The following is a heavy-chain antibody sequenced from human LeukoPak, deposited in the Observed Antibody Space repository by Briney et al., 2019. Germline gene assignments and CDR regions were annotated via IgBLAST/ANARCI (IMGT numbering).Heavy chain of an antibody. Sequence: SETLSLTCAVYGGSFSGYYWSWIRQPPGKGLEWIGEINHSGSTNYNPSLKSRVTISVDTSKNQFSLKLSSVTAADTAVYYCARGRKDYDILTGYYRAGPPGYWGQGTLVTVSS. V-gene: IGHV4-34*01. CDR1: GGSFSGYY. J-gene: IGHJ4*02. CDR2: INHSGST. CDR3: ARGRKDYDILTGYYRAGPPGY. D-gene: IGHD3-9*01.